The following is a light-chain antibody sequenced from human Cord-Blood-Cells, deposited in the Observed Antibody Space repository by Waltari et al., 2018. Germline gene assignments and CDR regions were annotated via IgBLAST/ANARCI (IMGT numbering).Light chain of an antibody. V-gene: IGLV2-8*01. Sequence: QSALTQPPSASGSPGQSVTISCTGTSSDVGGVNYVSWYQQHPGKAPKLMIYEVSKRPSGVPDRFSGLQAEDEADYYCSSYAGSNNLVFGGGTKLTVL. J-gene: IGLJ2*01. CDR1: SSDVGGVNY. CDR3: SSYAGSNNLV. CDR2: EVS.